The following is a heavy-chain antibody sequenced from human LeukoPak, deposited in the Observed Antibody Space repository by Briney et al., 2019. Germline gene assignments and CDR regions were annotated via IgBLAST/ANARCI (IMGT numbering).Heavy chain of an antibody. CDR1: GFTFSSYA. V-gene: IGHV3-30-3*01. CDR2: ISYDGSNK. D-gene: IGHD4-17*01. J-gene: IGHJ4*02. CDR3: ARESPAIPWDDYGDYDEVY. Sequence: PGRSLRLSCAASGFTFSSYAMHWVRQAPGKGLEWVAVISYDGSNKYYADSVKGRFTISRDNSKNTLYLQMNSLRAEDTAVYYCARESPAIPWDDYGDYDEVYWGQGTLVTVSS.